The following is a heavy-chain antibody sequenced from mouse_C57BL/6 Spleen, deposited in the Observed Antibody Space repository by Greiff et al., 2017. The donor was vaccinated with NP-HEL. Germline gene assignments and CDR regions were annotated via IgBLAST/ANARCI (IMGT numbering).Heavy chain of an antibody. Sequence: VQLQQSGAELVRPGASVKLSCTASGFNIKDYYMHWVKPRPEQGLEWIGRIDPEDGDTEYAPKFQGKATMTADTSSNAAYLQLSSLTSEDTAVYYCTTGLRVLFAYWGQGTLVTVSA. CDR1: GFNIKDYY. CDR3: TTGLRVLFAY. D-gene: IGHD3-2*02. V-gene: IGHV14-1*01. J-gene: IGHJ3*01. CDR2: IDPEDGDT.